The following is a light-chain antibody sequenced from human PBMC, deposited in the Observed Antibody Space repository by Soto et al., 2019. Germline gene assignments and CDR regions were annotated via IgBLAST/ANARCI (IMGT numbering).Light chain of an antibody. J-gene: IGKJ1*01. CDR3: QQYGSSPRT. CDR2: GAS. V-gene: IGKV3-20*01. Sequence: EIVLTQSPGTLSLSPGARATLSCRASQSVSTISLAWYQQKGGQAPRLLIHGASSRATGIPDRFSGSGSGTDFTLTISRLEPEDFAVYYCQQYGSSPRTFGQGTKVDIK. CDR1: QSVSTIS.